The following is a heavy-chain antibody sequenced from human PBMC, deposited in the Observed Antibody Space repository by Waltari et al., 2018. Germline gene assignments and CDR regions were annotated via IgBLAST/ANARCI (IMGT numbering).Heavy chain of an antibody. Sequence: EVQLVESGGGLVQPGGSLRLSCAASGFTFSSYSMNWVRQAPGKGLEWVSYISSSSSTIYYADSVKGRFTISRDNAKNSLYLQMNSLRAEDTAVYYCARVNSRGAFDIWGQGTMVTVSS. CDR3: ARVNSRGAFDI. D-gene: IGHD6-19*01. V-gene: IGHV3-48*01. J-gene: IGHJ3*02. CDR1: GFTFSSYS. CDR2: ISSSSSTI.